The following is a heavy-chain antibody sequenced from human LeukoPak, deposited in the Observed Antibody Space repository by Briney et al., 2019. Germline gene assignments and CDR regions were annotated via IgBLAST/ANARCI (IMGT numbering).Heavy chain of an antibody. Sequence: GGSLRLSCGGSGFNFINSCMHGVRQAPGKGRVWGSGINHDGSGPYYADSVKGRFTISRGTAKNTLYLHMNSLRAEDTAVYYCTTVFEYWGQGTLVTASS. V-gene: IGHV3-74*01. CDR2: INHDGSGP. CDR1: GFNFINSC. J-gene: IGHJ4*02. CDR3: TTVFEY.